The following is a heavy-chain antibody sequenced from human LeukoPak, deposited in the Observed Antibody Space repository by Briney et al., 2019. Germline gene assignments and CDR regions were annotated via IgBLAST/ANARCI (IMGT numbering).Heavy chain of an antibody. CDR1: GFTFSSYA. CDR3: ARDLSGYDFWSGYYTWPKGEAFDI. Sequence: GGSLRLSCAASGFTFSSYAMNWVRQAPGQGLEWVSRISANGGGTYYADSVKGRVTISRDNSKNTLYLQMNSLRAEDTAVYYCARDLSGYDFWSGYYTWPKGEAFDIWGQGTMVTVSS. CDR2: ISANGGGT. D-gene: IGHD3-3*01. V-gene: IGHV3-23*01. J-gene: IGHJ3*02.